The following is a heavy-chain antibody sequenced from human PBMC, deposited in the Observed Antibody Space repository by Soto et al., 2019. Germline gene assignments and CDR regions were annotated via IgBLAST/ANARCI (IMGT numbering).Heavy chain of an antibody. D-gene: IGHD2-15*01. CDR3: AHRQRYCSGGSCSFYFHY. Sequence: QITLKEFGPTLVKPTQTLTLTCTFSGFSLSTSGVGVGWIRQPPGKALEWLALIYWDDDKTYSPSLKSRLTITKDTSKNQVVRTMTNMDPVDTATYYCAHRQRYCSGGSCSFYFHYWGQGTLVTVSS. V-gene: IGHV2-5*02. CDR2: IYWDDDK. CDR1: GFSLSTSGVG. J-gene: IGHJ4*02.